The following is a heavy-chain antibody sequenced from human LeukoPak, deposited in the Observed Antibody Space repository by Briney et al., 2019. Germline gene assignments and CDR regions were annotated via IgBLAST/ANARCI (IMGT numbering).Heavy chain of an antibody. Sequence: GGSLRLSCAASGFAFSTYALNWVRQAPGKGLEWVSLVTGNGGSTHYSASVEGRFTISRDNSKNTLYLQMNNLRAEDTAVYYCAKAIGSNYLDYWGQGILVTVSP. D-gene: IGHD3-16*01. CDR1: GFAFSTYA. V-gene: IGHV3-23*01. J-gene: IGHJ4*02. CDR3: AKAIGSNYLDY. CDR2: VTGNGGST.